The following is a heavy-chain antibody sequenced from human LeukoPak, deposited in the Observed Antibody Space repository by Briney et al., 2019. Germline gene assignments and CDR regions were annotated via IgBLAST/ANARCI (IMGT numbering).Heavy chain of an antibody. Sequence: GGSLRLSCAASGFTVSSDHMNWVRQAPGKGLEWVSVIYSGGSTYYADSVKGRFTISRDNSKNTLYLQMNSLRAEDTAVYYCAKEFFYGSGSYDYWGQGTLVTVSS. CDR1: GFTVSSDH. D-gene: IGHD3-10*01. J-gene: IGHJ4*02. CDR3: AKEFFYGSGSYDY. CDR2: IYSGGST. V-gene: IGHV3-53*01.